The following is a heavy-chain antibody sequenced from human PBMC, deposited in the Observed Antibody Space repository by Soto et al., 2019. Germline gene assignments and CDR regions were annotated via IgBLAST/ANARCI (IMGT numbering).Heavy chain of an antibody. J-gene: IGHJ5*02. Sequence: QVQLVQSGAEVKKPGASVKVSCKASGYTFTSYDINWVRQATGQGLEYLGWMNPNSGNTGYVQKFQGRVTMTRDTSIRTAYMGLSGLRSEDRAVYFCARGVKYGAYARWFDPWGQGTLVTVSS. V-gene: IGHV1-8*01. D-gene: IGHD4-17*01. CDR1: GYTFTSYD. CDR2: MNPNSGNT. CDR3: ARGVKYGAYARWFDP.